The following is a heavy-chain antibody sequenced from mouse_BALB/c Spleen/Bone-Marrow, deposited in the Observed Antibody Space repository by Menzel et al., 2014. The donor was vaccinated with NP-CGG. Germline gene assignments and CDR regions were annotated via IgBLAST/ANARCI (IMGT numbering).Heavy chain of an antibody. CDR2: ISYDGGN. J-gene: IGHJ2*01. CDR1: GYSITSGYY. Sequence: EVKLQESGPGLVKPSQSLSLTCSVTGYSITSGYYWNWIRQFPGNKLEWMGYISYDGGNNYSPSLKNRISITRDTSKNQFFLKLNSVTTEDTATYYCASGNYFNFDYWGQGTTLTVSS. D-gene: IGHD2-1*01. V-gene: IGHV3-6*02. CDR3: ASGNYFNFDY.